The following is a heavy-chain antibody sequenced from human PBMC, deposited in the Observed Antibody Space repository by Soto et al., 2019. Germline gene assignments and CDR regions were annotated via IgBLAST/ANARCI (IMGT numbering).Heavy chain of an antibody. D-gene: IGHD3-22*01. Sequence: SETLSLTCTVSGGSISNYYWNWIRQPPGKGLEWIGYIYYSGSTNYNPSLKSRVTISVDTSKNQFSLKLSSVTAADTAVYYCALRSMAVVPEYWGQGTLVTVSS. CDR2: IYYSGST. CDR3: ALRSMAVVPEY. V-gene: IGHV4-59*03. CDR1: GGSISNYY. J-gene: IGHJ4*02.